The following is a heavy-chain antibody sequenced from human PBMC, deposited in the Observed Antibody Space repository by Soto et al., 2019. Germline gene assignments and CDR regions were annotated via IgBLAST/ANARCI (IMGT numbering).Heavy chain of an antibody. D-gene: IGHD3-3*01. CDR2: IYYSGST. Sequence: SETLSLTCTVSGGSISSSSYYWGWIRQPPGKGLEWIGSIYYSGSTYYNPSLKSRVTISVDTSKNQFSLKLSSVTAADTAVYYCARHKGTRGGYYNYYYMDVWGKGTTVTVS. J-gene: IGHJ6*03. CDR3: ARHKGTRGGYYNYYYMDV. CDR1: GGSISSSSYY. V-gene: IGHV4-39*01.